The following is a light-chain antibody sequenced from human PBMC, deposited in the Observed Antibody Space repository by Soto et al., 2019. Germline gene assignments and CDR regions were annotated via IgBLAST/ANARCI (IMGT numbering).Light chain of an antibody. CDR1: QRVSNTY. CDR2: GAS. J-gene: IGKJ2*01. V-gene: IGKV3-20*01. CDR3: QQDGTSPVT. Sequence: EIVLTQSPGTLSLSPGERATLSCRASQRVSNTYLAWYQHKPGQAPRLLIYGASDRATGIPDRFSGSGSVTDFTLTISSLEPEDFALYYCQQDGTSPVTFGQGTKLEIK.